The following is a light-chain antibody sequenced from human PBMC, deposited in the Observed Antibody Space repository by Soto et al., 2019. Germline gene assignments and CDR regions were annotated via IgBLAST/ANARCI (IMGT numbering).Light chain of an antibody. J-gene: IGLJ3*02. CDR2: SNN. Sequence: QSVLTQPPSASGTPGQRVTISCSGSRSNIGTNYVYWYQHLPGTAPKLLIYSNNRRPSGVPDRFSGSKSGTSASLALSGLQSDDEADYYCATWDQSLNGVVFGGGTKLTVL. V-gene: IGLV1-44*01. CDR3: ATWDQSLNGVV. CDR1: RSNIGTNY.